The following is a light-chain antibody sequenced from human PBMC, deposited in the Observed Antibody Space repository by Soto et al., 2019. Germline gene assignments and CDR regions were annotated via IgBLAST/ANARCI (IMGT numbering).Light chain of an antibody. CDR2: DVT. Sequence: QSVLTQPASVSGSPGQSITISCTGTSRDVGRYDYVSWYQQHPGKAPKPIVYDVTERPSGVPDRFSGYKSGNTAYLTISGLQAEDEADYSCCSFAGSYSYVFGTGTKVTVL. CDR3: CSFAGSYSYV. CDR1: SRDVGRYDY. V-gene: IGLV2-11*01. J-gene: IGLJ1*01.